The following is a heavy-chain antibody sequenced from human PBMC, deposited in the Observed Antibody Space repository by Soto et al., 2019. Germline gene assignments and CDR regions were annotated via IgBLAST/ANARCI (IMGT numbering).Heavy chain of an antibody. CDR2: VHSGGTTT. D-gene: IGHD3-10*01. CDR3: ARGDRGGFDL. CDR1: GFTFDYYW. J-gene: IGHJ3*01. Sequence: EVQLVESGGGLVQPGESLRLSCAASGFTFDYYWMHWVRQAPGKGLVWVSRVHSGGTTTTYADSVKGRFTISRDNARNTVSLQMSCLRAEDRAIYYGARGDRGGFDLWGHGTMVTVSS. V-gene: IGHV3-74*01.